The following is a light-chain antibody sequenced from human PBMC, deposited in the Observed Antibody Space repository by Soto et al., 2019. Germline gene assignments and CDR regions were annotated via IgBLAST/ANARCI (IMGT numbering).Light chain of an antibody. CDR3: GSYACSSTSVV. CDR2: EGS. V-gene: IGLV2-23*01. Sequence: QSALTQPASVSGSPGQSITISCTGTSSDVGSYNLVSWYQQHPGKAPKLMIYEGSKRPSGVSNRFSGSKSGNTASLTISGLLAEDEADYYCGSYACSSTSVVFGGGTKLTVL. J-gene: IGLJ2*01. CDR1: SSDVGSYNL.